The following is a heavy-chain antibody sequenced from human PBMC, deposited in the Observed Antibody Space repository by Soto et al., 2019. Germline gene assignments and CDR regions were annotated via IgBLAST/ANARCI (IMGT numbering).Heavy chain of an antibody. J-gene: IGHJ4*02. CDR3: AKGSSSGYYYGGDYFDY. CDR2: ISGSGGST. D-gene: IGHD3-22*01. V-gene: IGHV3-23*01. CDR1: GFTFSSYA. Sequence: GGSLRLSCAASGFTFSSYAMSWVRQAPGKGLEWVSAISGSGGSTYYADSVKGRFTISRDNSKNTLYLQMNSLRAEDTAVYYCAKGSSSGYYYGGDYFDYWGQGTLVTVSS.